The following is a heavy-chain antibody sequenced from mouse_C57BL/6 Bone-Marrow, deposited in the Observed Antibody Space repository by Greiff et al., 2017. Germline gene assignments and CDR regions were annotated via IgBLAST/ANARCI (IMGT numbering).Heavy chain of an antibody. D-gene: IGHD4-1*01. CDR1: GYTFTSYW. Sequence: QVQLKQPGAELVRPGSSVKLSCKASGYTFTSYWMDWVKQRPGQGLEWIGNIYPSDSETHYNQKFKDKVTLTVDKSSSTASMQLSSLTSEDSAVYYCARRRTGLLGYGGQGTTLTLSS. CDR2: IYPSDSET. J-gene: IGHJ2*01. V-gene: IGHV1-61*01. CDR3: ARRRTGLLGY.